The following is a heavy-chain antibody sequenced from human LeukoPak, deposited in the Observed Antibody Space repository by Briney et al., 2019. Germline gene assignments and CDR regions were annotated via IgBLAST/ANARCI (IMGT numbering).Heavy chain of an antibody. CDR2: IWYDGSNK. Sequence: GRSLRLSCAASGFTFSSYGMHWVRQAPGKGLEWVAVIWYDGSNKYYADSVKGRFTISRDNSKNTLYLQMNSLRAEDTAVYYCARDRGVSYGRNAFDIWGQGTMVTVSS. D-gene: IGHD1-26*01. CDR3: ARDRGVSYGRNAFDI. J-gene: IGHJ3*02. V-gene: IGHV3-33*01. CDR1: GFTFSSYG.